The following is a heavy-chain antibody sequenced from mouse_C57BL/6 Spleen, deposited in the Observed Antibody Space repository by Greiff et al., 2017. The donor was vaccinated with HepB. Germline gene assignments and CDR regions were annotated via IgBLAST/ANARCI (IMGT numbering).Heavy chain of an antibody. J-gene: IGHJ2*01. D-gene: IGHD1-1*01. Sequence: QVQLKQSGAELVKPGASVKISCKASGYAFSSYWMNWVKQRPGKGLEWIGQINPGDGDTNYNGKFKGKATLTADKSSSTAYMQLSSLTSEDSAVYFCARCNYHGCSPDYWGQGTTLTVAS. CDR2: INPGDGDT. CDR1: GYAFSSYW. CDR3: ARCNYHGCSPDY. V-gene: IGHV1-80*01.